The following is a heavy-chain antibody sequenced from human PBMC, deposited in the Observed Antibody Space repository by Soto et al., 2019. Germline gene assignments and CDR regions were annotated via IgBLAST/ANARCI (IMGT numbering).Heavy chain of an antibody. CDR3: ARRALADYYYMDV. CDR2: ISSNGICT. J-gene: IGHJ6*03. Sequence: EVQLVESGGGLAKPGGSLRLSCAASGFTFSSEAMDWVRQAPGKGLEYVSGISSNGICTYYASSVKGRFTISRDNSRDTVYLQMDSLRPEDMAVYYCARRALADYYYMDVWGKGTTVTVS. V-gene: IGHV3-64*01. CDR1: GFTFSSEA.